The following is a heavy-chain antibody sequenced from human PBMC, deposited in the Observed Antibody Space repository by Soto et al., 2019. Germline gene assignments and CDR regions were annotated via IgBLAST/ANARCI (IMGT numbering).Heavy chain of an antibody. J-gene: IGHJ4*02. V-gene: IGHV3-33*01. CDR2: IWYDGSNK. CDR1: GFNFRNYG. CDR3: ARLYTWIMDY. Sequence: QVQLVESGGGVVQPGRSLRLSCAASGFNFRNYGMHWVRQAPGKGLEWLAIIWYDGSNKYYSDSVKGRFTISRDNSKDTLYLQMSNLGDDDPAVYYCARLYTWIMDYWGQGTLVTVSS. D-gene: IGHD1-1*01.